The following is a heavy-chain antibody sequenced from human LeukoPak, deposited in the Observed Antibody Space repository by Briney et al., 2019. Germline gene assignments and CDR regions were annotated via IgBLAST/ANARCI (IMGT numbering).Heavy chain of an antibody. J-gene: IGHJ3*02. D-gene: IGHD2-15*01. CDR2: IYPGDSDT. V-gene: IGHV5-51*01. Sequence: PGESLKISCKGSGYSFTSYWIGWVRQMPGKGLEWMGIIYPGDSDTRYSPSFQGQVTISADKSISTAYLQWSSLKASDTAMYYCARHSGGGSCPPSCNLPFDIWGQGTMVTVSS. CDR3: ARHSGGGSCPPSCNLPFDI. CDR1: GYSFTSYW.